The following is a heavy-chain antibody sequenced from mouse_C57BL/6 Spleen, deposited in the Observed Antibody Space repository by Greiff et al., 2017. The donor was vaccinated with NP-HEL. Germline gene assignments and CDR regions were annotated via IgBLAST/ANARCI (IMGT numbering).Heavy chain of an antibody. D-gene: IGHD4-1*01. CDR3: ARRANWDVGYAMDY. J-gene: IGHJ4*01. V-gene: IGHV1-55*01. CDR1: GYTFTSYW. Sequence: QVQLQQPGAELVKPGASVKMSCKASGYTFTSYWITWVKQRPGPGLEWIGDIYPGSGSTNYNEKFKSKATLTVDTSSSTAYMQLSSLTSEDSAVYYCARRANWDVGYAMDYWGQGTSVTVSS. CDR2: IYPGSGST.